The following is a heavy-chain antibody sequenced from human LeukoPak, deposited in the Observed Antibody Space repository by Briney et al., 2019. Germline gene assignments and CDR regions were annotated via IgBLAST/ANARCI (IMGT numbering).Heavy chain of an antibody. D-gene: IGHD4-17*01. CDR2: IIPILGIA. Sequence: SVKVSCKASGGTFSSYAISWVRQAPGQGLEWMGRIIPILGIANYAQKFQGRVTITADKSTSTAYMELSSLRAEDTAVYYCAKSRGGTTVTFRPSDYWGQGTLVTVSS. CDR3: AKSRGGTTVTFRPSDY. J-gene: IGHJ4*02. V-gene: IGHV1-69*04. CDR1: GGTFSSYA.